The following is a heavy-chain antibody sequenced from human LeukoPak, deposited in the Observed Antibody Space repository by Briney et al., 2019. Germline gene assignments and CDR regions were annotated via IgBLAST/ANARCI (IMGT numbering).Heavy chain of an antibody. Sequence: SETLSLTCAVSGGSISSSNWWSWVRQPPGKGLEWIGEIYHSGSTNYNPSLKSRVTISVDTSKNQFSLKLSSVTAADTAVYYCARGVVTPIDYWGQGTLVTVSS. CDR3: ARGVVTPIDY. CDR2: IYHSGST. CDR1: GGSISSSNW. J-gene: IGHJ4*02. V-gene: IGHV4-4*02. D-gene: IGHD4-23*01.